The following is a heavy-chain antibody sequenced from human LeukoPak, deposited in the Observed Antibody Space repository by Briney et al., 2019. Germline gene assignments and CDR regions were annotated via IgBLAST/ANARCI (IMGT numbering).Heavy chain of an antibody. D-gene: IGHD6-13*01. CDR3: AKARDSNIWYPFDY. V-gene: IGHV4-59*01. Sequence: SETLSLTCTVSGGSISNNYWNCIRLPPGKGLEWIGYIYYTGSTHYNPSLKSRVTISLDTSKSQFSLKLTSVTAADTAVYYCAKARDSNIWYPFDYWGQGTLVTVSS. CDR2: IYYTGST. CDR1: GGSISNNY. J-gene: IGHJ4*02.